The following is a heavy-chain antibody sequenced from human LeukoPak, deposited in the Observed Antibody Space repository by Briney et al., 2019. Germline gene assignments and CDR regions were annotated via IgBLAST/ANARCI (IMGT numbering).Heavy chain of an antibody. CDR1: GGSFSGYY. J-gene: IGHJ4*02. CDR2: INHSGST. D-gene: IGHD3-3*01. CDR3: ARWSGARIDY. V-gene: IGHV4-34*01. Sequence: SETLSLTCAVYGGSFSGYYWSWIRQPPGKGLEWIGEINHSGSTNYNPSLKSRVTISVDTSKNQFSLKLSSVTAADTAVYYCARWSGARIDYWGQGTLVTVSA.